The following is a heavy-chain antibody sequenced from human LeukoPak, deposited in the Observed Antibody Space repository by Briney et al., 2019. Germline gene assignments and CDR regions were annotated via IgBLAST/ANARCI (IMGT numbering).Heavy chain of an antibody. V-gene: IGHV1-69*04. CDR3: ARDGSGSYP. CDR1: GYTFTSYD. J-gene: IGHJ5*02. D-gene: IGHD3-10*01. CDR2: IIPILGIA. Sequence: SVKVSCKASGYTFTSYDINWVRQATGQGLEWMGRIIPILGIANYAQKFQGRVTITADKSTSTAYMELSSLRSEDTAVYYCARDGSGSYPWGQGTLVTVSS.